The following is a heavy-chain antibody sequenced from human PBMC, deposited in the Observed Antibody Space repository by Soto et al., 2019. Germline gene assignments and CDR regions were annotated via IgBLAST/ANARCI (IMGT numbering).Heavy chain of an antibody. J-gene: IGHJ3*01. CDR3: AHRLTLMSTWNYGAFDF. D-gene: IGHD1-7*01. V-gene: IGHV1-2*04. CDR1: GYSFTDYY. CDR2: INPKSGDI. Sequence: GASVKVSCKASGYSFTDYYIHWVRQAPGQGLEWMGCINPKSGDIDFAQKFRGWVTLTRDTSITTAYLDLTNMDPADTATYYCAHRLTLMSTWNYGAFDFWGQGTLVTVSS.